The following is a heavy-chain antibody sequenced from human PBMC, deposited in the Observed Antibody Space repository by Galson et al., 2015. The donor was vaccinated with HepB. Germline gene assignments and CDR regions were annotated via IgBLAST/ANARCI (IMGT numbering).Heavy chain of an antibody. V-gene: IGHV3-48*03. D-gene: IGHD3-9*01. CDR1: GFTFSSYE. J-gene: IGHJ4*02. CDR2: ISSSGSTI. CDR3: ARDLRWGYDIAPYYFDY. Sequence: SLRLSCAASGFTFSSYEMNWVRQAPGKGLEWVSYISSSGSTIYYADSVKGRFTISRDNAKNSLYLQMNSLRAEDTAVYYCARDLRWGYDIAPYYFDYWGQGTLVTVSS.